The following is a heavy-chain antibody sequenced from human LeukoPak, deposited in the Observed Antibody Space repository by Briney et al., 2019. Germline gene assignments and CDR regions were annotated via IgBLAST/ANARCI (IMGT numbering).Heavy chain of an antibody. Sequence: GGSLRLSCAASGFTFSSSAMSWVRQAPGKGLEWVSAISINGGYTYYADSVQGRFTISRDNSKSTLCLQMNSLRAEDTAVYYCAKQLGYCSDGSCYFPYWGQGTLATVSS. D-gene: IGHD2-15*01. CDR2: ISINGGYT. CDR1: GFTFSSSA. V-gene: IGHV3-23*01. J-gene: IGHJ4*02. CDR3: AKQLGYCSDGSCYFPY.